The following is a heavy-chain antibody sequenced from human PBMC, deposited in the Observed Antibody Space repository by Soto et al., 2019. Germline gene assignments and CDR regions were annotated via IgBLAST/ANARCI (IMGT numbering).Heavy chain of an antibody. CDR3: ARGVTGSGFDF. Sequence: SQTLSLTCAISGDSVSSNTAAWNWIRSSPSRGLEWLGRTYYRSNWRHDYAVSVKRRITVSPDTSRNHFSLQLNSVTPDDTAVYYCARGVTGSGFDFWGQGTLVTVSS. D-gene: IGHD3-9*01. CDR1: GDSVSSNTAA. V-gene: IGHV6-1*01. CDR2: TYYRSNWRH. J-gene: IGHJ4*02.